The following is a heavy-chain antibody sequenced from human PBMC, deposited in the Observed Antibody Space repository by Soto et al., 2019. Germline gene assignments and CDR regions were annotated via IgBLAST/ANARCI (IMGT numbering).Heavy chain of an antibody. CDR3: ARDEQPGHHDTCSWYFNH. CDR2: VYYRGST. V-gene: IGHV4-59*11. CDR1: GGSISGPY. D-gene: IGHD3-22*01. J-gene: IGHJ4*01. Sequence: KSSEPLSHTCTVSGGSISGPYWSWIRQFPGKGLEWIGYVYYRGSTVYNPSLESRVTTSAVTSKTQFSLRRSSVTAADTAVYYCARDEQPGHHDTCSWYFNHWGQGARGTVGS.